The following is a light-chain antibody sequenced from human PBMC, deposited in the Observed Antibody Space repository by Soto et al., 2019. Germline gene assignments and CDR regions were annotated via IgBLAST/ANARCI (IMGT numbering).Light chain of an antibody. Sequence: EIMMTQSPATLSVSPGERATLSCRASQSVSSNLAWYQQKPGQAPRLLIYGASTRATGIPARISGSGSETEFTLTISSLQSEDFAVYYCQHYNNWPPWTFGQGTKVEIK. V-gene: IGKV3-15*01. J-gene: IGKJ1*01. CDR1: QSVSSN. CDR3: QHYNNWPPWT. CDR2: GAS.